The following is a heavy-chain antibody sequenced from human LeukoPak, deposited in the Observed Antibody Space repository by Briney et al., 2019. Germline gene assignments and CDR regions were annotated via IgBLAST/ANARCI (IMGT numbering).Heavy chain of an antibody. V-gene: IGHV1-69*13. Sequence: SAKVSCKASGGTFSSYAISWVRQAPGQGLEWMGGIIPIFGTANYAQKFQGRVTITADESTSTAYMELSSLRSEDTAVYYCARMGRVLHGVYYYYYYMDVWGKGTTVTVSS. J-gene: IGHJ6*03. CDR3: ARMGRVLHGVYYYYYYMDV. CDR1: GGTFSSYA. CDR2: IIPIFGTA. D-gene: IGHD3-10*01.